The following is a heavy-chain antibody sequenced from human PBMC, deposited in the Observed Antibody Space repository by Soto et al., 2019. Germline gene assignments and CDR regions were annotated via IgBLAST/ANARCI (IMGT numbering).Heavy chain of an antibody. CDR2: ISYVGSNK. Sequence: QVQLVESGGGVVQPGRSLRLSCAASGFTFSSYGMHWVRQAPGKGLEWVAVISYVGSNKYYADSVKGRFTVSRDNSKNKLYLQMHSLRAEDTAVYDCANEGPFWGQGTLVTVSA. CDR3: ANEGPF. V-gene: IGHV3-30*18. J-gene: IGHJ4*02. CDR1: GFTFSSYG.